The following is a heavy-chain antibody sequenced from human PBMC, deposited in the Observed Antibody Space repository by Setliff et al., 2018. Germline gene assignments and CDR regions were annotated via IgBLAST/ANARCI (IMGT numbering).Heavy chain of an antibody. CDR1: GFTFSNYA. J-gene: IGHJ4*01. Sequence: GGSLRLSCAASGFTFSNYAMSWVRQTPGKGLEWVSAISGSGGTTYYTDSVKGRFTISRDSSKSTLYLQMNSLGAEDTAIYYCVKGGDSGSYFTHWGQGTLVTVSS. V-gene: IGHV3-23*01. CDR3: VKGGDSGSYFTH. D-gene: IGHD1-26*01. CDR2: ISGSGGTT.